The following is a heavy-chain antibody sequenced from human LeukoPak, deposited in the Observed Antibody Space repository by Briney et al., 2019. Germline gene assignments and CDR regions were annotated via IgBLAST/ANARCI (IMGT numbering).Heavy chain of an antibody. CDR2: ITSTSSYR. D-gene: IGHD4-17*01. CDR1: GFTFSSYS. V-gene: IGHV3-21*01. CDR3: ARAGDYDY. J-gene: IGHJ4*02. Sequence: PGGSLRLSYAASGFTFSSYSMNWVRQAPGKGLDWVSSITSTSSYRYYADSVKGRFTISRDNAKKSLYLQMNSLRAEDTAVYYCARAGDYDYWGQGTLVTVSS.